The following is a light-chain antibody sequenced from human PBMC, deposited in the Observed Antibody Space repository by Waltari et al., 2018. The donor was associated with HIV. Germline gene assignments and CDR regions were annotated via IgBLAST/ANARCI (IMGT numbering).Light chain of an antibody. CDR2: GND. CDR3: NSRDNNGHHLV. V-gene: IGLV3-19*01. J-gene: IGLJ1*01. CDR1: SLRNYY. Sequence: SSELTQDPAVSVALGQTVRITCQGNSLRNYYASWYQQKPGQAPLLVVYGNDKRPSGIPERCSGSSSGNTASLTITGAQAEDEADYYCNSRDNNGHHLVFAPGTTVTVL.